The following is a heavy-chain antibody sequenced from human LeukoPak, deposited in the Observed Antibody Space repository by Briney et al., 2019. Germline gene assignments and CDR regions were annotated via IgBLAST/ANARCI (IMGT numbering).Heavy chain of an antibody. J-gene: IGHJ4*02. Sequence: ASVKVSCKASGGTFSSYAISWVRQAPGQGLEWMGWISAYNGNTNYAQKLQGRVTMTTDTSTSTAYMELRSLRSDDTAVYYCARDVRLGELSSNFDYWGQGTLVTVSS. D-gene: IGHD3-16*02. CDR3: ARDVRLGELSSNFDY. V-gene: IGHV1-18*01. CDR1: GGTFSSYA. CDR2: ISAYNGNT.